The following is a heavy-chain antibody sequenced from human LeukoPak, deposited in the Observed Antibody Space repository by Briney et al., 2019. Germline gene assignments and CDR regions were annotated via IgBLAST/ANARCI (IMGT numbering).Heavy chain of an antibody. V-gene: IGHV4-39*01. CDR2: IYYSGTT. Sequence: PSETLSLTCTVSGGSISSSHYYWGWIRQTPGKGLEWIGTIYYSGTTYYNPSLESRATISEDTSKNQFSLTLRSVTAADTAVYYCARQISDYYYYYIDVWGKGTTVTVPS. J-gene: IGHJ6*03. CDR1: GGSISSSHYY. CDR3: ARQISDYYYYYIDV. D-gene: IGHD3-10*01.